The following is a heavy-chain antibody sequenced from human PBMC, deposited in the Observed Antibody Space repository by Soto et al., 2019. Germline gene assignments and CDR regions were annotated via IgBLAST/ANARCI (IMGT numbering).Heavy chain of an antibody. Sequence: GGSLRLSCVVSGFTFSSFWMSWVRQVPGKGLVWVANIKQDGSEKYHVDSVKGRFTISRDNAKNSLYLYMNNLRAEDTAVYYCARGHSYSDVWSGYYSRYFDSWGQGALVTVSS. CDR2: IKQDGSEK. D-gene: IGHD3-3*01. J-gene: IGHJ4*02. CDR3: ARGHSYSDVWSGYYSRYFDS. V-gene: IGHV3-7*01. CDR1: GFTFSSFW.